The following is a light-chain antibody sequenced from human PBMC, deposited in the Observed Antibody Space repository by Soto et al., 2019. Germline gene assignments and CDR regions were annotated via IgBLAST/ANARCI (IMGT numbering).Light chain of an antibody. V-gene: IGLV2-8*01. CDR3: VSFAGGTYV. Sequence: QSALTQPRSASGSPGQSVTISCTGTSSDVVAYIFVSWYQQHPGKAPKLMVYDVNRRPPGVPDRFFGSKSGNTASLTVSGLQAEDEADYYCVSFAGGTYVFGTGTKVTVL. J-gene: IGLJ1*01. CDR2: DVN. CDR1: SSDVVAYIF.